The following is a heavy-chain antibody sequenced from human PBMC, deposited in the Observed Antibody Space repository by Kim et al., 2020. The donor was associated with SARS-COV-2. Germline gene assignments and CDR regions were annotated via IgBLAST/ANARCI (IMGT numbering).Heavy chain of an antibody. CDR1: GCTISNYY. CDR2: IYYSGST. J-gene: IGHJ4*02. Sequence: SETLSLSCTVSGCTISNYYLSWIRQSPGTGLEWVGYIYYSGSTKSTPSLKSRVTMSVDPSKSQFYLNLSSVTAADTAVYYCARRGCCSSTSCYIFDYWGQGILVTVSS. V-gene: IGHV4-59*08. D-gene: IGHD2-2*02. CDR3: ARRGCCSSTSCYIFDY.